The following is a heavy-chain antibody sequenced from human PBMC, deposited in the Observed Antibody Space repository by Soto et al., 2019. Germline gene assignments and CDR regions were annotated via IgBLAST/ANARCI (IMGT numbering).Heavy chain of an antibody. CDR2: ISSSSSTL. CDR3: ARDTSSGWSELDY. V-gene: IGHV3-48*01. CDR1: GFIFSSYS. D-gene: IGHD6-19*01. J-gene: IGHJ4*02. Sequence: EVQLVESGGGLVQPGGSLRLSCAASGFIFSSYSMNWVRQAPGKGLEWVSYISSSSSTLYYADSVKGRFTISRDNVKKSLYLQMNSLRAEDTAVYYCARDTSSGWSELDYWGQGTLVTVSS.